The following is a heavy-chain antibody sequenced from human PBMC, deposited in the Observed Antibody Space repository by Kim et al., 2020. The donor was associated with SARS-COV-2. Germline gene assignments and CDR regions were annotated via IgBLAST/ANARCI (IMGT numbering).Heavy chain of an antibody. CDR2: IKQDGNQK. V-gene: IGHV3-7*01. CDR1: GFTFSSYW. Sequence: GGSLRLSCAASGFTFSSYWMTWVRQAPGKGLEWVANIKQDGNQKYYVDSVKGRFTISRDNAKNSLYLQMNSLIAEDTAVYYCARDGDLYSSGLYAFVILG. D-gene: IGHD6-19*01. J-gene: IGHJ3*02. CDR3: ARDGDLYSSGLYAFVI.